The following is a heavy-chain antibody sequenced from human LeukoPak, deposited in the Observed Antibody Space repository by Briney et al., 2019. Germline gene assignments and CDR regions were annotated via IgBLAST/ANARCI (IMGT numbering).Heavy chain of an antibody. J-gene: IGHJ5*02. V-gene: IGHV3-23*01. Sequence: GSLRLSCAASGFTFSSYAMSWVRQAPGKGLEWVSAISGSGGSTYYADSVKGRFTISRDNSKNTLYLQMNSLRAEDTAVYYCAKDVTRLYSSGINWFDPWGQGTLVTVSS. CDR1: GFTFSSYA. CDR3: AKDVTRLYSSGINWFDP. CDR2: ISGSGGST. D-gene: IGHD3-10*01.